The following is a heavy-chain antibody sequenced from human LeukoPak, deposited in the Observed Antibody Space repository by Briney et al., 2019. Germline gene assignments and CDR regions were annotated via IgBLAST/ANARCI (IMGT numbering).Heavy chain of an antibody. CDR3: AKRGVGIAAAIDY. V-gene: IGHV3-23*01. Sequence: GGSLRLSCAASRFTFSSYAMTWVRQAPGKGLEWVSGISGSGFNTYCADSVKGRFTISRDNSKNTLYLQMNSLRAEDTAVYYCAKRGVGIAAAIDYWGQGTLVTVSS. CDR1: RFTFSSYA. CDR2: ISGSGFNT. J-gene: IGHJ4*02. D-gene: IGHD6-13*01.